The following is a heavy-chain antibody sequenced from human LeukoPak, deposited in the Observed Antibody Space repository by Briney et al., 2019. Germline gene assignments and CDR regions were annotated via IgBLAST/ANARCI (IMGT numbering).Heavy chain of an antibody. CDR2: ISYDGSNK. Sequence: PGRSLRLSCAASGFTFSSYGMHWVRQAPGKGLEWVAVISYDGSNKYYADSVKGRFTISRDNSKNTLYLQMNSLRAEDTAVYYCAKAPPYYDFWSGYPLRNYYGMDVWGQGTTVTVSS. D-gene: IGHD3-3*01. CDR3: AKAPPYYDFWSGYPLRNYYGMDV. CDR1: GFTFSSYG. V-gene: IGHV3-30*18. J-gene: IGHJ6*02.